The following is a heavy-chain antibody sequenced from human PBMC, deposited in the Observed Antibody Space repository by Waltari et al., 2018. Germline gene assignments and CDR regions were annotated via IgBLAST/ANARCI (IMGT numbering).Heavy chain of an antibody. D-gene: IGHD2-2*02. V-gene: IGHV3-53*01. CDR1: GYSISSGYY. Sequence: VQLQESGPGLVKPSETLSLTCAVSGYSISSGYYWGWIRQPPGKGLEWVSVIYSGGSTYYADSVKGRFTISRDNSKNTLYLQMNSLRAEDTAVYYCARGGLGYCNSTSCYTGFYYYYYGMDVWGQGTTVTVSS. CDR3: ARGGLGYCNSTSCYTGFYYYYYGMDV. CDR2: IYSGGST. J-gene: IGHJ6*02.